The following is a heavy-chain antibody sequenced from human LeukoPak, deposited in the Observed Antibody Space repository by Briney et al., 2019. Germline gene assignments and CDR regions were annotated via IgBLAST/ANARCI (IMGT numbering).Heavy chain of an antibody. CDR2: IYSGGTT. CDR3: ARHRGGTPDNAFDI. V-gene: IGHV3-53*01. D-gene: IGHD3-10*01. CDR1: GFTVSSNY. Sequence: PGGSLRLSCAASGFTVSSNYMSWVRQAPGKGLEWVSVIYSGGTTYYADSVKGRFTISRDNSKNTLYLQMNTLRAEDTAVYYCARHRGGTPDNAFDIWGQGTMVTASS. J-gene: IGHJ3*02.